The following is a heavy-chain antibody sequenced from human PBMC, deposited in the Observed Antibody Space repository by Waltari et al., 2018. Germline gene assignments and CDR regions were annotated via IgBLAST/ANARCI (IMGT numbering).Heavy chain of an antibody. D-gene: IGHD3-10*01. CDR1: GYTFTSYD. CDR2: MKPNRGNT. Sequence: QVQLVQSGAEVKKPGASVKVSCKASGYTFTSYDINWVRQATGQGLRGRGWMKPNRGNTGDAQKFQGRVTMTRTTSISTAYMELSSLRSEDTAVYYCARELGWFDPWGQGTLVTVSS. CDR3: ARELGWFDP. J-gene: IGHJ5*02. V-gene: IGHV1-8*01.